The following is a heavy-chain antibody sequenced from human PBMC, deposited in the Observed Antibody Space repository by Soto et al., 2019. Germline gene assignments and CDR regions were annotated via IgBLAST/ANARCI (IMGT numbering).Heavy chain of an antibody. CDR2: IIPILGIA. J-gene: IGHJ3*02. V-gene: IGHV1-69*02. CDR1: GGTFSSYT. CDR3: ARGVWQQLSMAYDFDI. D-gene: IGHD6-13*01. Sequence: ASVKVSCKASGGTFSSYTISWVRQAPGQGLEWMGRIIPILGIANYAQKFQGRVTITADKSTSTAYMELSNLRSEDTAVYYCARGVWQQLSMAYDFDIWCQGTMVTVSS.